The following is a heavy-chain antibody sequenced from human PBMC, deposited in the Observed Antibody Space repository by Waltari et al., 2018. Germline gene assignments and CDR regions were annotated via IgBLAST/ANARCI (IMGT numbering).Heavy chain of an antibody. D-gene: IGHD3-3*01. V-gene: IGHV4-59*08. CDR2: IDYSGST. Sequence: QVQLQESGPGLVKPSETLSLTCTVSGGSISNYYWSWIRQSPGKGLEWSGAIDYSGSTNYNPSLRSRVTLSVDTSKNHCSRKLSSVTAADTALYDCARQGHYDLWTGYYLFDYWGQGTLVTVSS. CDR3: ARQGHYDLWTGYYLFDY. CDR1: GGSISNYY. J-gene: IGHJ4*02.